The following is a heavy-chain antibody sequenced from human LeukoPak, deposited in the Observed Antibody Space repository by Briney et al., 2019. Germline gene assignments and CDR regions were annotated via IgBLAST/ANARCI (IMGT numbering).Heavy chain of an antibody. CDR1: GGSFSGYY. J-gene: IGHJ4*02. CDR2: INHSGST. V-gene: IGHV4-34*01. CDR3: ARDVLVGVAARSIYFDY. Sequence: SETLSLTCAVYGGSFSGYYWSWIRQPPGKGLEWIGEINHSGSTNYNPSLKSRVTISVDTSKNQFSLKLSSVTAADTAVYYCARDVLVGVAARSIYFDYWGQGTLVTVSS. D-gene: IGHD6-6*01.